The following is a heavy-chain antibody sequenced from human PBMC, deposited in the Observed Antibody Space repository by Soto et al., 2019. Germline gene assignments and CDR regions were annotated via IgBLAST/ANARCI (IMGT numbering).Heavy chain of an antibody. D-gene: IGHD6-6*01. CDR1: GFTFSDYY. CDR2: ITGSGGST. V-gene: IGHV3-23*01. J-gene: IGHJ4*02. CDR3: ANRGRIAASGLYYFDY. Sequence: GGSLRLSCAASGFTFSDYYMSWIRQAPGKGLEWVSSITGSGGSTFYADSVKGRFTVSRDNSKNTLSLQMNSLRPGDTAVYYCANRGRIAASGLYYFDYWGQGTLVTVSS.